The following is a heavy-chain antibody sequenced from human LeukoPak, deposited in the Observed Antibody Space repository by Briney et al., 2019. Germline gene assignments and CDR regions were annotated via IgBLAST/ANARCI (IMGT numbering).Heavy chain of an antibody. CDR3: ARDLVTVTKGFDI. Sequence: PSETLSLTCAVSGDSFSSHYWTWTRQPPGRGLEWIGYISYIGTTNYNPSLKSRVTISIDTSKNQFSLKLSSVTTADTAVYYCARDLVTVTKGFDIWGLGTMVSVSS. V-gene: IGHV4-59*11. CDR2: ISYIGTT. CDR1: GDSFSSHY. D-gene: IGHD4-17*01. J-gene: IGHJ3*02.